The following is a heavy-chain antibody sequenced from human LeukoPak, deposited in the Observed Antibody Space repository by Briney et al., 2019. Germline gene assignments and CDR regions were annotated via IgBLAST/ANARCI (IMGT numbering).Heavy chain of an antibody. CDR3: ARRSATVVTPEERDAFDI. V-gene: IGHV5-51*01. CDR2: IYPGDSDT. D-gene: IGHD4-23*01. Sequence: GESLKISCKGFGYSFTGYWIGWVRQMPGKGLEWMGIIYPGDSDTRYSPSFQGQVTISADKSISTAYLQWSSLKASDTAMYYCARRSATVVTPEERDAFDIWGQGTMVTVSS. CDR1: GYSFTGYW. J-gene: IGHJ3*02.